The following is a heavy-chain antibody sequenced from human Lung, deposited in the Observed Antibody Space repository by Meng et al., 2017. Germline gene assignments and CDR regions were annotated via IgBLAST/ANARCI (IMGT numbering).Heavy chain of an antibody. CDR3: ARGQTTMAHDFDY. CDR2: INHSGST. D-gene: IGHD4-11*01. Sequence: VHLQEWCEGLLNPSETLSLTFVVPGGSFSDYYWSWIRQPPGKGLEWIGEINHSGSTNYNPSLESRATISVDTSQNNLSLKLSSVTAADSAVYYCARGQTTMAHDFDYWGQGTLVTVSS. V-gene: IGHV4-34*01. CDR1: GGSFSDYY. J-gene: IGHJ4*02.